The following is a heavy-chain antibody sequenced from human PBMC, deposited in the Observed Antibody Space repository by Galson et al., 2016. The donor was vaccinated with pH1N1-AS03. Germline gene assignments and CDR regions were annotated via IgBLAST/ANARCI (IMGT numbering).Heavy chain of an antibody. D-gene: IGHD3-9*01. Sequence: SLRLSCAASGFTFSKYAMTWVRQAPRKGLEWISVIGVSGIRTQYADSVKGRFTISRDNSKSTVYLQMNSLRAEDTAVYYCATAGNYFDIRRFDYWGQGTPVTVFS. J-gene: IGHJ4*02. CDR1: GFTFSKYA. CDR3: ATAGNYFDIRRFDY. CDR2: IGVSGIRT. V-gene: IGHV3-23*01.